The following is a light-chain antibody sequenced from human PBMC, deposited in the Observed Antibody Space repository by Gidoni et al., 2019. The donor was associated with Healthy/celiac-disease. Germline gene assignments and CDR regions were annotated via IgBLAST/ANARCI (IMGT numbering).Light chain of an antibody. J-gene: IGLJ2*01. V-gene: IGLV2-14*01. Sequence: QSALTQPASVSGSPGQSIPISCTGTSSDVGGYNYVSWYQQHPGKAPKLMIYDVSNRPSGVSNRFSGSKSGNTASLTISGLQAEDEADYYCSSYTSSSTPVVFGGETKLTVL. CDR3: SSYTSSSTPVV. CDR1: SSDVGGYNY. CDR2: DVS.